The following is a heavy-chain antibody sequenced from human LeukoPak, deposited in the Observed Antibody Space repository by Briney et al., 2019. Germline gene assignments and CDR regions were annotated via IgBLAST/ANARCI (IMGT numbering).Heavy chain of an antibody. CDR1: GYTFTSYY. CDR3: ARDGEIIGYSYGFYYFDY. V-gene: IGHV1-46*01. J-gene: IGHJ4*02. Sequence: ASVKVSCKASGYTFTSYYMHWVRQAPGQGLEWMGISKPSGGSTSYAQKFQGRVTMTRDTSTSTVYMELSSLRSEDTAVYYCARDGEIIGYSYGFYYFDYWGQGTLVTVSS. D-gene: IGHD5-18*01. CDR2: SKPSGGST.